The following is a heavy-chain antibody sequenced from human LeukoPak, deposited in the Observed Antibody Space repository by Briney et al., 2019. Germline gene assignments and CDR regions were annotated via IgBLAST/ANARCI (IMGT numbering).Heavy chain of an antibody. V-gene: IGHV4-34*01. J-gene: IGHJ5*02. D-gene: IGHD3-10*01. CDR2: INHSGST. Sequence: KTSETLSLTCAVYGGSFSGYYWSWIRQPPGKGLEWIGEINHSGSTNYNPSLKSRVTISVDTSKNQFSLKLSSVTAADTAVYYCARENGSGSYYRVGLRPYNWFDPWGQGTLVTVSS. CDR1: GGSFSGYY. CDR3: ARENGSGSYYRVGLRPYNWFDP.